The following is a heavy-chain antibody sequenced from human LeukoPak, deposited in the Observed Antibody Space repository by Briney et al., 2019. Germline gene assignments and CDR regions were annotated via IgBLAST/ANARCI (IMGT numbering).Heavy chain of an antibody. CDR2: IGQDGGEK. D-gene: IGHD3-10*01. J-gene: IGHJ4*02. CDR3: ARFRGGSY. CDR1: GFTFTNYW. V-gene: IGHV3-7*01. Sequence: PGGSLRLSCAASGFTFTNYWMTWVRQAPGKGLEWVANIGQDGGEKYYVDSVKGRFTISRDNTKDSLYLQMNSLGAEDTAVYYCARFRGGSYWGRETLVTVSS.